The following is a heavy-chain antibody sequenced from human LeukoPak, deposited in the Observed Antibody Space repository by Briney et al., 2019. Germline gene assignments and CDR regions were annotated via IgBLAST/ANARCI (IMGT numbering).Heavy chain of an antibody. CDR1: GYTFTGYY. Sequence: ASVKVSCKASGYTFTGYYMHWVRQAPGQGLEWMGWINPNSGGTNYAQKFQGRVTMTRDTSISTAYMELSRLRSDDTAVYYCARDQVRIAAAGPRGWLRYWGQGTLVTVSS. CDR3: ARDQVRIAAAGPRGWLRY. CDR2: INPNSGGT. D-gene: IGHD6-13*01. J-gene: IGHJ4*02. V-gene: IGHV1-2*02.